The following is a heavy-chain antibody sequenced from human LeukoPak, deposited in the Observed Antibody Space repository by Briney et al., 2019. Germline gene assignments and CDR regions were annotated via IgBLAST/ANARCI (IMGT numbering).Heavy chain of an antibody. D-gene: IGHD3-22*01. Sequence: GGSLRLSCAASGLTFSSFAMTWVRQAPGKGLEWVSGISGSCSTTYYADSVKCGFTISRDNSKNTLYLQMNSLRVEDTAIYYCAKGGRWDYYDSSHWGQGTMVTVSS. CDR3: AKGGRWDYYDSSH. CDR2: ISGSCSTT. V-gene: IGHV3-23*01. CDR1: GLTFSSFA. J-gene: IGHJ3*01.